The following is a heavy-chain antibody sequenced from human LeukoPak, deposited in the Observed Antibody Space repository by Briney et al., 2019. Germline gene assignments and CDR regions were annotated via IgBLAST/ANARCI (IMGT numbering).Heavy chain of an antibody. CDR3: AKDQMEQWLFDY. V-gene: IGHV3-23*01. CDR1: GFTFSSYG. Sequence: GGSLRLSCAASGFTFSSYGMTWVRQAPGKGLEWVSAISGSGGSTYYADSVKGRFTISRDNSKNTLYLQMNSLRAEDTAVYYCAKDQMEQWLFDYWGQGTLVTVSS. CDR2: ISGSGGST. D-gene: IGHD6-19*01. J-gene: IGHJ4*02.